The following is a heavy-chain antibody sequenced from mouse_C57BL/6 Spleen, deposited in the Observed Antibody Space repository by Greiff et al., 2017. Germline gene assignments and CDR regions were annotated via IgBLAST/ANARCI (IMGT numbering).Heavy chain of an antibody. CDR3: ARGGLGWDGTAMDY. CDR1: GYTFTSYW. V-gene: IGHV1-50*01. D-gene: IGHD1-1*01. J-gene: IGHJ4*01. Sequence: QVQLQQPGAELVKPGASVKLSCKASGYTFTSYWMQWVKQRPGQGLEWIGEIDPSDSYTNYNQKFKGKATLTVDTSSSTAYMQLSSLTSEDSAVYYCARGGLGWDGTAMDYWGQGTSVTVSS. CDR2: IDPSDSYT.